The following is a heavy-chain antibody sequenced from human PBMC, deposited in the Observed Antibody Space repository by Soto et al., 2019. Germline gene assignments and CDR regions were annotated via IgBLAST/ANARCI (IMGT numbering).Heavy chain of an antibody. D-gene: IGHD2-15*01. CDR1: GGSFSGYY. CDR3: ARGLLYDGYCSGGSCYSGFAIDY. Sequence: QVQLQQWGAGLLKPSETLSLTCAVYGGSFSGYYWNWIRQPPGKGLEWIGEINHSGSTNYNPSLKSRVTISVDTSKNQFSLKLSSVTAADTAVYYCARGLLYDGYCSGGSCYSGFAIDYWGQGTLVTVSS. V-gene: IGHV4-34*01. J-gene: IGHJ4*02. CDR2: INHSGST.